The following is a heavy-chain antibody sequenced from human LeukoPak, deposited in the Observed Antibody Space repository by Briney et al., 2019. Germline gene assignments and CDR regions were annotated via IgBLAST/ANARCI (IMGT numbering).Heavy chain of an antibody. J-gene: IGHJ6*02. CDR1: GFTFRNYG. CDR3: AKDQRTMTRRMDV. Sequence: GRSLRLSCAASGFTFRNYGMHWVRQVPGKGLEWLGVVTYDGSRAFYADSVKGRLTISRDNSKNTLYLQMNTLRVEDRAVYFCAKDQRTMTRRMDVWGQGTAVIVSS. V-gene: IGHV3-30*18. CDR2: VTYDGSRA. D-gene: IGHD2-2*01.